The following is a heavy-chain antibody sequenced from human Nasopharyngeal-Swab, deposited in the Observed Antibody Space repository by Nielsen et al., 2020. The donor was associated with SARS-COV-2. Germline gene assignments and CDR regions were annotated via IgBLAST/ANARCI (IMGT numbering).Heavy chain of an antibody. D-gene: IGHD6-19*01. V-gene: IGHV3-30-3*01. Sequence: VRQAPGKGLEWVAVISYDGSNKYYADSVKGRFTITRDNSKNTLYLQMNSLRAEDTAVYYCAREGYSSGWLDYWGQGTLVTVSS. CDR2: ISYDGSNK. CDR3: AREGYSSGWLDY. J-gene: IGHJ4*02.